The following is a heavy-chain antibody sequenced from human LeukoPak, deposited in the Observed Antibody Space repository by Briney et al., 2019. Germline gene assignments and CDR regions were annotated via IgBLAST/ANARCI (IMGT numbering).Heavy chain of an antibody. CDR3: ARGLLLYYFDY. V-gene: IGHV4-30-4*01. CDR2: IYYSGST. J-gene: IGHJ4*02. D-gene: IGHD2-15*01. CDR1: GGSISSGDCY. Sequence: SETLSLTCTVSGGSISSGDCYWSWIRQPPGKGLEWIGYIYYSGSTYYNPSLKSRVTISVDTSKNQFSLKLSSVTAADTAVYYCARGLLLYYFDYWGQGTLVTVSS.